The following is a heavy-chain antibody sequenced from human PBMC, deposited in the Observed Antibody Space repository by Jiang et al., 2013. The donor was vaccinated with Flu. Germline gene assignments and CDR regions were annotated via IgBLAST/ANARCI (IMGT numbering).Heavy chain of an antibody. Sequence: SIRSGGYYWSWIRQNPGKGLEWIGYXFYMGLPPYNPSLQSRVTISVDTSKNQFSLTLSAVTAADTAVYYCAREESIMVRGVNGMDVWGQGTTVTVSS. CDR2: XFYMGLP. CDR3: AREESIMVRGVNGMDV. D-gene: IGHD3-10*01. CDR1: SIRSGGYY. J-gene: IGHJ6*02. V-gene: IGHV4-31*02.